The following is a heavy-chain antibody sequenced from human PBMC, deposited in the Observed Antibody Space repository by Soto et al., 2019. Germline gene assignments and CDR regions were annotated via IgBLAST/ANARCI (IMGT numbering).Heavy chain of an antibody. J-gene: IGHJ4*02. V-gene: IGHV4-34*01. CDR1: GWAFSGYS. D-gene: IGHD3-10*01. CDR3: ARDLTSRGSLDS. Sequence: XETLWLTSRVCGWAFSGYSWSWIRQSPGKGLEWIGEINHGGSTNYNPSLKTRVTISVDASGNQLSLRLTSVTAADTSVYYSARDLTSRGSLDSWGLGSLVTGPS. CDR2: INHGGST.